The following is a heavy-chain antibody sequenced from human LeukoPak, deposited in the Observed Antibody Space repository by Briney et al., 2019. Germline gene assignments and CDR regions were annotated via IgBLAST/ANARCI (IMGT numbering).Heavy chain of an antibody. Sequence: PSETLSLTCTVSGGSISNYYWNWIRQPPGKGLEWIGYILSSGSTNYNPSLKSRVTMSVDTSKSQFSLKLSSVTAADTAVYYCASNDFWSGCYDDAFDIWGQGTMVTVSS. V-gene: IGHV4-4*09. CDR1: GGSISNYY. CDR2: ILSSGST. CDR3: ASNDFWSGCYDDAFDI. D-gene: IGHD3-3*01. J-gene: IGHJ3*02.